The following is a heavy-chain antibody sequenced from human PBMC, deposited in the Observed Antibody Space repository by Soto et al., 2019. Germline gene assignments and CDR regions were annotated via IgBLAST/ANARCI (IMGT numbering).Heavy chain of an antibody. CDR3: ARDLYSSSLYYYYMDV. CDR1: GFTFSSYG. Sequence: GGSLRLSCAASGFTFSSYGMHWVRQAPGKGLEWVAVIWYDGSNKYYADSVKGRFTISRDNSKNTLYLQMNSLRAEDTAVYYCARDLYSSSLYYYYMDVWGKGTTVTVSS. CDR2: IWYDGSNK. J-gene: IGHJ6*03. D-gene: IGHD6-6*01. V-gene: IGHV3-33*01.